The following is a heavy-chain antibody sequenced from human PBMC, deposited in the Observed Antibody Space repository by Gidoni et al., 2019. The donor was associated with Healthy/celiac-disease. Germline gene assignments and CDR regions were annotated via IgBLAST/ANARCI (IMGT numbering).Heavy chain of an antibody. J-gene: IGHJ4*02. V-gene: IGHV3-7*03. CDR3: ARVVISSSSGGDFDY. Sequence: EVQLVESGGGLVQPGGSLRLSWSACGFTFSRYGMSWVRQPPGKGLEWVANIKQDGSEKYYVDSVKGRFTISRDNAKNSLYLQMNSLRAEDTAVYYCARVVISSSSGGDFDYWGQGTLVTVSS. CDR1: GFTFSRYG. D-gene: IGHD6-6*01. CDR2: IKQDGSEK.